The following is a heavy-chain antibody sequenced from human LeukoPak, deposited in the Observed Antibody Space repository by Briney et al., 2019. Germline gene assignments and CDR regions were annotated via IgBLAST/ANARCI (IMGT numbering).Heavy chain of an antibody. V-gene: IGHV4-59*01. J-gene: IGHJ5*02. CDR2: IYYSGST. D-gene: IGHD3-16*01. CDR3: ARGGRASVWGNRFDP. CDR1: GGSISSYY. Sequence: PSESLSLTCTLSGGSISSYYWSWIRQPPGKELEWIGYIYYSGSTNYNPSLKSRVTISVDTSKNQFSLKLSSVTAADTAVYYCARGGRASVWGNRFDPWGQGTLVTVSS.